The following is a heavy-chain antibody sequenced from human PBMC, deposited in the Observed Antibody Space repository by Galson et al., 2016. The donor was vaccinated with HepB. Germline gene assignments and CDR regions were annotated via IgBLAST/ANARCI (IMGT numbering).Heavy chain of an antibody. V-gene: IGHV3-30-3*01. D-gene: IGHD4-17*01. CDR3: TRAAAGRTATTTLA. CDR2: VSFDGRNT. Sequence: SLRLSCAGSGFDFNDSSIHWVRQSPGKGLEWVAGVSFDGRNTYYADSVKGRFIIPRDCSKKTVYLQMDSLRSKDTAVYYCTRAAAGRTATTTLAWGQGLLVTVSS. CDR1: GFDFNDSS. J-gene: IGHJ5*02.